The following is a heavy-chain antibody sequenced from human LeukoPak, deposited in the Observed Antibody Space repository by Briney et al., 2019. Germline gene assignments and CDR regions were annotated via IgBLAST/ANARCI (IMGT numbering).Heavy chain of an antibody. CDR3: ARDLSGSSREAGDY. CDR1: GFTFSSYA. V-gene: IGHV3-53*01. D-gene: IGHD3-10*01. CDR2: IYDVRST. J-gene: IGHJ4*02. Sequence: GGSLRLSCAASGFTFSSYAMNWVRQAPGRGLEWVSVIYDVRSTYYAESVRGRFTISRDNSRNTVYLQMNSLRVEDTAVYYCARDLSGSSREAGDYWGQGARVTVSS.